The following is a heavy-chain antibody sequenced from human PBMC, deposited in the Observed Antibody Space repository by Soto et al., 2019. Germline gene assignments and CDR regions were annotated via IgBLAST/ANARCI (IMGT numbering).Heavy chain of an antibody. V-gene: IGHV1-2*02. CDR3: ARGRLVVVPAAMGY. Sequence: ASVKFSCKASGYTFTGYYTHWVRQAPGQGLEWMGWINPNSGGTNYAQKFQGRVTMTRDTSMSTAYMELSRLRSDDTAVYYCARGRLVVVPAAMGYWGQGTLVTVSS. CDR1: GYTFTGYY. CDR2: INPNSGGT. J-gene: IGHJ4*02. D-gene: IGHD2-2*01.